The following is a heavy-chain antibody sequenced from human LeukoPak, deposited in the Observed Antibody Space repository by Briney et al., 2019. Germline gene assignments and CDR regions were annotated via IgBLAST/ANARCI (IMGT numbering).Heavy chain of an antibody. CDR1: GFTVSSNY. D-gene: IGHD3-16*01. J-gene: IGHJ4*02. V-gene: IGHV3-53*01. CDR2: IYSGSTT. Sequence: GGSLRLSCAASGFTVSSNYMSWVRQAPGKGLEWVSIIYSGSTTYYADSVKGRFTISRDNSKNTLYLQMNSLRAEDTAVYYCASHWGGYRGQGTLVTVSS. CDR3: ASHWGGY.